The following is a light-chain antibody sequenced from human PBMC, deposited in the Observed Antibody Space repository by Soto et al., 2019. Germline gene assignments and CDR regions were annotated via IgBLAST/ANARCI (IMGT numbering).Light chain of an antibody. CDR1: QSISTW. Sequence: DIQMPQSPSPLPASLGDRVTITCLASQSISTWLAWYQQKPGKAPKLLIYSASDLESGVPSRFSGSGFGTEFTLTITSLQPDDFATYYCQQYNSYATGGPATFGQGTKVDVK. CDR2: SAS. V-gene: IGKV1-5*03. CDR3: QQYNSYATGGPAT. J-gene: IGKJ1*01.